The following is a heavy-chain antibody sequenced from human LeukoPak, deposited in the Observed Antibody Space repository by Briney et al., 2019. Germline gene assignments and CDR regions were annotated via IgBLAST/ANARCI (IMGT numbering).Heavy chain of an antibody. J-gene: IGHJ3*02. CDR2: ISSNGCST. V-gene: IGHV3-64D*09. D-gene: IGHD5-18*01. CDR3: VKGVDTAMYDAFDI. CDR1: GFTFSNYV. Sequence: PGGSLRLSCSGSGFTFSNYVMHWVRQAPGKGLEYVSTISSNGCSTYYADSVKGRFTISRDNSKNTLHLQMSSLRAEDTAVYYCVKGVDTAMYDAFDIWGQGTMVTVSS.